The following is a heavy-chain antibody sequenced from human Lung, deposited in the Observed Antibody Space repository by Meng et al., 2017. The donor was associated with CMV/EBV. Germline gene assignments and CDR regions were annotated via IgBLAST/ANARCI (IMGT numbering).Heavy chain of an antibody. CDR1: GFPITSDY. V-gene: IGHV3-53*01. CDR3: ARGYSGTPA. Sequence: ETLSLTCEGSGFPITSDYMTWVRQAPGKGLEWVSGIYSGGLTYYADSVKGRFTMSRDNSKNTLYLQMNSLRAEDTAMYYCARGYSGTPAWGQGTLVT. D-gene: IGHD1-26*01. CDR2: IYSGGLT. J-gene: IGHJ4*02.